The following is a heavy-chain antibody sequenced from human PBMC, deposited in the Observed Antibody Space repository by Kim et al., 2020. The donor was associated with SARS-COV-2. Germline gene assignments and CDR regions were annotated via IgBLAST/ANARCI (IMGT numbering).Heavy chain of an antibody. V-gene: IGHV3-30*18. CDR2: ISYDGSNK. CDR1: AFTFSSYG. CDR3: AKPRGYSYGSPFDY. D-gene: IGHD5-18*01. Sequence: GGSLRLSCAASAFTFSSYGMHWVRQAPGKGLEWVAVISYDGSNKYYADSVKGRFTISRYNSKNTLYLQMNSLRAEDTAVYYCAKPRGYSYGSPFDYWGQGTLVTVSS. J-gene: IGHJ4*02.